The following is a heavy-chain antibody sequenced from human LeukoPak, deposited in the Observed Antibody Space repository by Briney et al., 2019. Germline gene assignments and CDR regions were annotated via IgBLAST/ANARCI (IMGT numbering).Heavy chain of an antibody. Sequence: SETLSLTCTVSGGSISSGSYYWDWIRQPPGKGLEWIGHIYYNGYTYYNPSLRSRVTISVDTSKNQFSLKLSSVTAADTAVYYCARHCSAGSCYSAVDCWGQGTMVTVSS. J-gene: IGHJ3*01. CDR2: IYYNGYT. CDR3: ARHCSAGSCYSAVDC. V-gene: IGHV4-39*01. D-gene: IGHD2-15*01. CDR1: GGSISSGSYY.